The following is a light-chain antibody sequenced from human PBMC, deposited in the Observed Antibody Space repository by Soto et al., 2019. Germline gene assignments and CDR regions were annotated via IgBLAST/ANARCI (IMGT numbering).Light chain of an antibody. J-gene: IGLJ1*01. CDR2: SNN. CDR3: AAWDDSLNAHYV. V-gene: IGLV1-44*01. CDR1: SSNFGSNT. Sequence: QSVLTQPPSASGTPGQRVTISCSGSSSNFGSNTVNWYQQLPGTAPKLLIYSNNQRPSGVPDQFSGSKSGTSASLAISGLQSEDEADYYCAAWDDSLNAHYVFRTGTKVTV.